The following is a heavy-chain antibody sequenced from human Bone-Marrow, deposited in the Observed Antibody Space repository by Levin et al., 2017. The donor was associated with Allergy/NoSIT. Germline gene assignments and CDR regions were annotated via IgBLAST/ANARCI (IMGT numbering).Heavy chain of an antibody. Sequence: GESLKISCAASGFTFTNYAMSWVRQAPGKGLEWVSTVKRSGGSTHYADSVKGRFTISRDNSKNTLCLQMNSLRAEDTDLYYCAKAVGSMDPFDVWGKGTMVTVSS. V-gene: IGHV3-23*01. CDR1: GFTFTNYA. D-gene: IGHD2/OR15-2a*01. J-gene: IGHJ3*01. CDR2: VKRSGGST. CDR3: AKAVGSMDPFDV.